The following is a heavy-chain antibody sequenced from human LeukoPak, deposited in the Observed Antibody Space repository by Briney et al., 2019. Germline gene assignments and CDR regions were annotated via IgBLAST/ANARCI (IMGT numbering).Heavy chain of an antibody. Sequence: SETLSLTCTVSGGSISSSSYYWGWIRQPPGKGLEWIGSIYYSGSTYYNPSLKRRVTISVDTYKNHFSLKLSSVTAAATAVYYCARHNSGSIVVVTGWFDPWGQGTLVTVSS. J-gene: IGHJ5*02. CDR1: GGSISSSSYY. V-gene: IGHV4-39*01. D-gene: IGHD3-22*01. CDR3: ARHNSGSIVVVTGWFDP. CDR2: IYYSGST.